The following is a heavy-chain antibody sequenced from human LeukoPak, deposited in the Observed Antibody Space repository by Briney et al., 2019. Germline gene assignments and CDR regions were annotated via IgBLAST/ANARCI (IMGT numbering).Heavy chain of an antibody. CDR1: GGSISSSSYY. J-gene: IGHJ4*02. Sequence: PSETLSLTCTVSGGSISSSSYYWGWIRQPPGKGLEWIGSIYYSGSTYYNPSLKSRVTISVDTSKNQFSLKLSSVTAADTAVYYCARASGYYDSSGYYINYFDYWGQGTLVTVSS. CDR3: ARASGYYDSSGYYINYFDY. CDR2: IYYSGST. D-gene: IGHD3-22*01. V-gene: IGHV4-39*01.